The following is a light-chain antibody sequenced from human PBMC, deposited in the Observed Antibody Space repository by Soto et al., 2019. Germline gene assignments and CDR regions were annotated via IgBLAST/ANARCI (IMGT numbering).Light chain of an antibody. J-gene: IGKJ4*01. CDR1: QSINRH. CDR2: DAS. V-gene: IGKV3-11*01. CDR3: QQRSNRPPVT. Sequence: EIVLTQSPATLSLSPGERATLSCRASQSINRHLAWYRQKPGQAPRLLIYDASNRATGIPARFSGSGSGTDFTLNISSLEPEDFGVYYCQQRSNRPPVTFGGGTKVEIK.